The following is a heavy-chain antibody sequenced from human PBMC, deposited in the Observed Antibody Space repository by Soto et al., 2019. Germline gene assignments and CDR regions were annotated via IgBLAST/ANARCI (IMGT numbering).Heavy chain of an antibody. V-gene: IGHV3-33*01. D-gene: IGHD3-3*01. J-gene: IGHJ3*02. Sequence: VQLVESGGGVVQPGRSLRLSCAASGFTFSSYGMHWVRQAPGKGLEGVAVIWYDGSNKYYADSVKGRFTISRDNSKNTLYLQMNSLRAEDTAVYYCARTYYDFWSGYGPSRHAFDIWGQGTMVTVSS. CDR2: IWYDGSNK. CDR3: ARTYYDFWSGYGPSRHAFDI. CDR1: GFTFSSYG.